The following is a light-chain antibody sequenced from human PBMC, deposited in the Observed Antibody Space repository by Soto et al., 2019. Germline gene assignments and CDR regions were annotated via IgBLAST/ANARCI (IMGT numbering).Light chain of an antibody. CDR1: QSVSSSY. Sequence: EIVLTQSPGTLSLSPGERATLSCRASQSVSSSYLAWYQQTPGQAHRLLIDGASSRATGIPDRFSGSGSGTDFTLTISRLEAEDFAVYYCQQYGSSPPYTFGQGTKVEIK. J-gene: IGKJ2*01. CDR2: GAS. V-gene: IGKV3-20*01. CDR3: QQYGSSPPYT.